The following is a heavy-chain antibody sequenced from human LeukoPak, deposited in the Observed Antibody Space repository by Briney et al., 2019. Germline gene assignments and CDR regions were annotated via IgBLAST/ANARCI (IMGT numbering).Heavy chain of an antibody. D-gene: IGHD6-19*01. CDR3: AKRSAESSGYFDY. CDR2: ITGSVAFT. J-gene: IGHJ4*02. CDR1: GFTFSSFG. V-gene: IGHV3-23*01. Sequence: GGSVTLSCPPSGFTFSSFGMHWVRQAPGRGLEWVSAITGSVAFTDYADSVKGRFTISRDNPKNTLYLQMNSLRAEDTAVYYCAKRSAESSGYFDYWGQGTLVTVSS.